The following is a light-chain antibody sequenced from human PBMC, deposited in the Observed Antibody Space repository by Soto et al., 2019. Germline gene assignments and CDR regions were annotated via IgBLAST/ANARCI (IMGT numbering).Light chain of an antibody. CDR1: SSDVGSYND. J-gene: IGLJ1*01. Sequence: SALTQPASGSGSPGQSITLSCTGTSSDVGSYNDVCWYQHHSGKDSILLIYEVTNRPSGVSSRLSGSKSGNTASLTLSGLQAEDEADYHCSSFARSSTYVFGAETKVTV. V-gene: IGLV2-14*01. CDR3: SSFARSSTYV. CDR2: EVT.